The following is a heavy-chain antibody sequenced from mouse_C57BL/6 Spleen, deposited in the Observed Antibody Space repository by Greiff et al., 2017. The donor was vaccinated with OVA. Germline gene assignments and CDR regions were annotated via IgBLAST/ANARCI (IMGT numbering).Heavy chain of an antibody. CDR2: IYPSDSET. CDR1: GYTFTSYW. D-gene: IGHD2-5*01. V-gene: IGHV1-61*01. CDR3: AKTGSNYPAWFAY. J-gene: IGHJ3*01. Sequence: QVQLQQPGAELVRPGSSVKLSCKASGYTFTSYWMDWVKQRPGQGLEWIGNIYPSDSETHYNQKFKDKATLTVDKSSSTAYMQLSSLTSEDSAVYYCAKTGSNYPAWFAYWGQGTLVTVSA.